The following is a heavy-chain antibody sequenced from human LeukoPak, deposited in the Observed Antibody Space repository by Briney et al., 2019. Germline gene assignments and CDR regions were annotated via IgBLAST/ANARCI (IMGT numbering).Heavy chain of an antibody. V-gene: IGHV1-8*01. CDR2: VNPINGNT. CDR1: GYTFTSYD. J-gene: IGHJ5*02. D-gene: IGHD3-10*01. Sequence: ASVKVSCKASGYTFTSYDINWVRQATGQGPEWMGWVNPINGNTGYARKFQGRVTMTRDTSISTAYMELRSLTSEDTAIYYCVRDGEGVPIGVIFCSAPGGRGTRVPVSS. CDR3: VRDGEGVPIGVIFCSAP.